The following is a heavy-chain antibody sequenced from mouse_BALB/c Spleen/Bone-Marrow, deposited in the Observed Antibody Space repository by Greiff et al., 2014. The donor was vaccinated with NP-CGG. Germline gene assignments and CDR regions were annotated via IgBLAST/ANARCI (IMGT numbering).Heavy chain of an antibody. J-gene: IGHJ3*01. Sequence: VQLQQPGPDLVKPSQSLSLTCTVPGYSITSGYSWHWIRQSPGNKLEWMGCIHYSGSTNYNPSLKSRISITRDTSKNQFFLQLNSVTTEDTATYYCARREGNHAAWFAYWGQGTLVTVSA. CDR2: IHYSGST. CDR3: ARREGNHAAWFAY. V-gene: IGHV3-1*02. D-gene: IGHD2-1*01. CDR1: GYSITSGYS.